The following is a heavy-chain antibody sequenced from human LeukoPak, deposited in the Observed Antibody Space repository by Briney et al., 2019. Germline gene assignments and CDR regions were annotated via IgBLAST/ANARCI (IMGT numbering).Heavy chain of an antibody. Sequence: GGSLRLSCAASGFTFSSYLMSWVRQAPGKGLEWVANIKQDGSEKYYVDSVKGRFTISRDNAKNSLYLQMNSLRAEDTAVYYCARVRDYGDSRGIGYWGQGTLVTVSS. CDR1: GFTFSSYL. D-gene: IGHD4-17*01. V-gene: IGHV3-7*01. CDR2: IKQDGSEK. J-gene: IGHJ4*02. CDR3: ARVRDYGDSRGIGY.